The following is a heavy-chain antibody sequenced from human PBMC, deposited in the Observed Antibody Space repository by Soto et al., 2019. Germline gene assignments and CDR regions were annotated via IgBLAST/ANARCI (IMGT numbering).Heavy chain of an antibody. CDR1: GFTFSSYS. V-gene: IGHV3-30*03. D-gene: IGHD3-10*01. J-gene: IGHJ4*02. CDR2: ISYDGSNK. CDR3: ARAGPRASPRGY. Sequence: GGSLRLSCAASGFTFSSYSMNWVRQAPGKGLEWVAVISYDGSNKYYADSVKGRFTISRDNSKNTLYLQMNSLRAEDTAVYYCARAGPRASPRGYWGQGTLVTVSS.